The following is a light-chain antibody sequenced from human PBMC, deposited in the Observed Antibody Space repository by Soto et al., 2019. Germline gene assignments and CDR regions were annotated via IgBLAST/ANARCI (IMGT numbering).Light chain of an antibody. CDR1: QTISVS. CDR2: DAS. Sequence: IQMTQSPSTLSASVGDTVTITCRASQTISVSLAWYQQKPGKAPNLLIYDASTLQEGVPSRFSGSGSGTEFTLTVTSLQPDDFTTYYCQTYNSAPLTFGGGTKVDIK. CDR3: QTYNSAPLT. V-gene: IGKV1-5*01. J-gene: IGKJ4*01.